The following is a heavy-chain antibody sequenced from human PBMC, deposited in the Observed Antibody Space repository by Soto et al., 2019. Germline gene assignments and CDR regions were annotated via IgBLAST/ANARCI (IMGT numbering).Heavy chain of an antibody. J-gene: IGHJ3*02. CDR3: ARPQYFGEDGAFNI. D-gene: IGHD3-10*01. Sequence: QVQLQESGPGLVKPSETLSLICTVSGGSISDFYWSWIRQPAGKGLEWIGRIQTSGSTNINPSLKGRVSLSVDTSRNQLSLTLTSVTAADTAAYYCARPQYFGEDGAFNIWGQGTVVTVSS. CDR1: GGSISDFY. V-gene: IGHV4-4*07. CDR2: IQTSGST.